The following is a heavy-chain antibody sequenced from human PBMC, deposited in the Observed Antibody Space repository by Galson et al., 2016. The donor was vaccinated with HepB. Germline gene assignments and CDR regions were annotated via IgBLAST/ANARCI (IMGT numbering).Heavy chain of an antibody. D-gene: IGHD6-13*01. V-gene: IGHV3-53*01. CDR3: ARAIAALFDY. Sequence: SLRLSCAASGFTVSNNYMTWVRQAPGKGLGWVALIYSDGSTRYAGSVKGRFTISRDNSKNTIFLKMTSLRAEDTAVYYCARAIAALFDYWGQGTLVTVSS. CDR2: IYSDGST. CDR1: GFTVSNNY. J-gene: IGHJ4*02.